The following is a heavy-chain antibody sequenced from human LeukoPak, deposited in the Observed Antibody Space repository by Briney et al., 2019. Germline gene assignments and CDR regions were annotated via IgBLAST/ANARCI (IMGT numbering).Heavy chain of an antibody. D-gene: IGHD2-2*01. CDR1: GYTFTGYY. Sequence: ASVKVSCKASGYTFTGYYMHWVRQAPGQGLEWMGWINPNSGGTNYAQKFQGRVTMTRDTSISTAYMELSRLRSDDTAVYYCAIKPGYCSSTSCRPLEFDPWGREPWSPSPQ. CDR3: AIKPGYCSSTSCRPLEFDP. CDR2: INPNSGGT. J-gene: IGHJ5*02. V-gene: IGHV1-2*02.